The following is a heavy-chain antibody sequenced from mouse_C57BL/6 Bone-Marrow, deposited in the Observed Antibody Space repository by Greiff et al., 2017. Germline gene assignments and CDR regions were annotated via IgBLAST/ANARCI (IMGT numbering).Heavy chain of an antibody. CDR2: IHPNSGST. CDR3: ARGDCRPSGSILYFDY. V-gene: IGHV1-64*01. CDR1: GYTFTSYW. D-gene: IGHD1-1*01. J-gene: IGHJ2*01. Sequence: QVQLQQPGAELVKPGASVKLSCKASGYTFTSYWMHWVKQRPGQGLEWIGMIHPNSGSTNYNEKFKSKATLTVDKSSSTAYMQLSSLTSEDSAVYYCARGDCRPSGSILYFDYWGQGTTLTVSS.